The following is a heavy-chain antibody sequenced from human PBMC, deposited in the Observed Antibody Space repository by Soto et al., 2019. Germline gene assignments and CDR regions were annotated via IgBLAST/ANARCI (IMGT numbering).Heavy chain of an antibody. D-gene: IGHD4-17*01. Sequence: QVQLQESGPGLVKPSETLSLTCTVSGDSISRYYWRGIRQPPGKGLEWIGLIYYSGNTNYNPSLMSRVTMSVDMTRNQSAPRLSSVTAADTALYYSTSRLTLATTTGAAFEIWGPGAMVTVSS. J-gene: IGHJ3*02. CDR1: GDSISRYY. CDR2: IYYSGNT. V-gene: IGHV4-59*01. CDR3: TSRLTLATTTGAAFEI.